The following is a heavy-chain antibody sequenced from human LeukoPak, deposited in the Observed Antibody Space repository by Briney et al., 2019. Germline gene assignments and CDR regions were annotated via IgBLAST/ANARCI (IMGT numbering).Heavy chain of an antibody. Sequence: GTSLRLSCAASAFSLSSYGMHWVRQAPGKGLEWVAVISYDGSNKYYAGSVKGRFTISRDNSKNTLYLQMNSLRAEDTAVYYCAKDLGRRYDILTGYFYYYYYGMDVWGQGTTVTVSS. CDR3: AKDLGRRYDILTGYFYYYYYGMDV. CDR2: ISYDGSNK. CDR1: AFSLSSYG. D-gene: IGHD3-9*01. V-gene: IGHV3-30*18. J-gene: IGHJ6*02.